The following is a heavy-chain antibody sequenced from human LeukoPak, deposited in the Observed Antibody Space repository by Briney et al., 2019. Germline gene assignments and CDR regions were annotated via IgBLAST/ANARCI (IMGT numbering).Heavy chain of an antibody. CDR1: GFTFSSYD. Sequence: PGGSLRLSCAASGFTFSSYDMHWVRQPTAKGLEWVSAIGTAGDTYYSHSVKGRFTISRENAKNSLYLHMNSLSAGDTAVYFCARGHMLTGYYNFAWFDPWGQGALVTVSS. V-gene: IGHV3-13*01. J-gene: IGHJ5*02. CDR2: IGTAGDT. CDR3: ARGHMLTGYYNFAWFDP. D-gene: IGHD3-9*01.